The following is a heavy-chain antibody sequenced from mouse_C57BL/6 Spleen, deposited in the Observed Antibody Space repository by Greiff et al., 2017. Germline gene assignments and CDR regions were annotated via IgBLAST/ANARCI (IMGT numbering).Heavy chain of an antibody. CDR3: ARSDGSSSYAMDY. CDR1: GYTFTGYW. CDR2: ILPGSGST. D-gene: IGHD1-1*01. J-gene: IGHJ4*01. V-gene: IGHV1-9*01. Sequence: VQLQQSGAELMKPGASVKLSCKATGYTFTGYWIEWVKQRPGHGLEWIGEILPGSGSTNSNEKFKGKATFTADTSSNPAYMQLSSLTTEDSAIYYCARSDGSSSYAMDYWGQGTAVTVSS.